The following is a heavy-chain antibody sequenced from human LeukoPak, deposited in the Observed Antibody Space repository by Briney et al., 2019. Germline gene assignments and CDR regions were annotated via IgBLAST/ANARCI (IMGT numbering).Heavy chain of an antibody. V-gene: IGHV4-34*01. CDR1: GGSFSGYY. CDR2: IYYSGST. D-gene: IGHD2-2*01. CDR3: ARLAGYCSSTSCYLFDY. J-gene: IGHJ4*02. Sequence: PSETLSLTCAVYGGSFSGYYWSWIRQPPGKGLEWIGSIYYSGSTYYNPSLKSRVTISVDTSKNQFSLKLSSVTAADTAVYYCARLAGYCSSTSCYLFDYWGQGTLVTVSS.